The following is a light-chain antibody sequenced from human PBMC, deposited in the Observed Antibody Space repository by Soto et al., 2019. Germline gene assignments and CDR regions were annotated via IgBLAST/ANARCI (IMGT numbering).Light chain of an antibody. CDR2: GAS. CDR1: QSVSSNN. CDR3: QQYDNSIT. Sequence: EIVLTQSPGTLSLSPGETATLSCRASQSVSSNNLAWYHQKPGQTPRLLIYGASSRATGIPDRFSGSGSGTDFTLPISRLEPEDFAVYYCQQYDNSITFGPGTRLEIE. V-gene: IGKV3-20*01. J-gene: IGKJ5*01.